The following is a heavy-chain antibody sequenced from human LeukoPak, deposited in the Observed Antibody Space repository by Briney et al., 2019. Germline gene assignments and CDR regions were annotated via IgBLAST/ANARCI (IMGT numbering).Heavy chain of an antibody. CDR3: AALVPGYYYMDV. V-gene: IGHV3-23*01. Sequence: GGSLRLSCAASGFTFSTFAMIWVRQPPGKGLEWVSSIFPSGGEIHYADSVKGRFTISRDNSKNTLYLQMNSLRAEDSAVYYCAALVPGYYYMDVWGKGTTVTISS. CDR2: IFPSGGEI. D-gene: IGHD2-8*02. J-gene: IGHJ6*03. CDR1: GFTFSTFA.